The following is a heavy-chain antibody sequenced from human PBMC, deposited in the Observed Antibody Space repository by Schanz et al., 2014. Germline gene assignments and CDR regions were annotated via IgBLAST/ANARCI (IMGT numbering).Heavy chain of an antibody. CDR1: GFTFSSYW. V-gene: IGHV3-48*01. Sequence: EVQLVESGGGLVKPGGSLRLSCAASGFTFSSYWMSWVRQAPGKGLEWLSYIATSSSTRHYADSVKGRVTISRDNAKNSVSLQMRRLRVEDTAVYYCASGVHGSSLQKGLQFWGRGTLVIVSS. CDR3: ASGVHGSSLQKGLQF. CDR2: IATSSSTR. J-gene: IGHJ1*01. D-gene: IGHD3-10*01.